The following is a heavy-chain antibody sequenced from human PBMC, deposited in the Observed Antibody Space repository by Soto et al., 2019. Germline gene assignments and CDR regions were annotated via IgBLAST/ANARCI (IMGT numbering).Heavy chain of an antibody. V-gene: IGHV1-69*13. CDR1: GGTFSSYA. J-gene: IGHJ6*02. Sequence: SVKVSCKASGGTFSSYAISWVRQAPGQGLEWMGGIIPIFGTANYAQKFQGRVTITADESTSTAYMELRSLRSEDTAVYYCARSQGGSSSLDIYYYYYYGMDVWGQGTTVTVSS. CDR3: ARSQGGSSSLDIYYYYYYGMDV. D-gene: IGHD2-15*01. CDR2: IIPIFGTA.